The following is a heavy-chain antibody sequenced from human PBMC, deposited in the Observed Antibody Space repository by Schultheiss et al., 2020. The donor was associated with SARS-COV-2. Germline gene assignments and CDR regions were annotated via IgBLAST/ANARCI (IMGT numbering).Heavy chain of an antibody. V-gene: IGHV4-34*01. D-gene: IGHD3-22*01. CDR3: ARGDYYDSSGYYIDAFDI. J-gene: IGHJ3*02. CDR2: INHSGST. Sequence: SQTLSLTCAVYGGSFRGYYWNWIRQPPGKGLEWIGEINHSGSTNYNPSLKSRVTISVDTSKNQFSLKLSSVTAADTAVYYCARGDYYDSSGYYIDAFDIWGQGTMVTVSS. CDR1: GGSFRGYY.